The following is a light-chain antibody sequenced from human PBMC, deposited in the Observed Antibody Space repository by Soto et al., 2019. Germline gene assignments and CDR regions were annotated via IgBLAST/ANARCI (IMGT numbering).Light chain of an antibody. CDR1: QSVSSTH. J-gene: IGKJ2*01. CDR3: QHYGTSPPYT. Sequence: EIVLTQSPGTQSLSPGERATLSCRAGQSVSSTHLAWYQQKPGQGPRLLIYGASNRATGIPDRFSGNGSGTDFTLTISRLEPEDFAVYYCQHYGTSPPYTFGQGTKLEIK. V-gene: IGKV3-20*01. CDR2: GAS.